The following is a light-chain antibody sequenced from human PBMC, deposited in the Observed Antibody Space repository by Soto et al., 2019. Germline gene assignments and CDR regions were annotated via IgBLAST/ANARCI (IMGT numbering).Light chain of an antibody. CDR2: HVS. CDR3: HPYYAWWRT. CDR1: QAIRSD. J-gene: IGKJ4*01. V-gene: IGKV3-15*01. Sequence: EIVITQSPVALSSSPAERATLSCRASQAIRSDLATYQQKPVQAPRLLISHVSTTATGIPARFNGSGSGTEFALAMSSLPFEEFAVYLCHPYYAWWRTFGGGTVV.